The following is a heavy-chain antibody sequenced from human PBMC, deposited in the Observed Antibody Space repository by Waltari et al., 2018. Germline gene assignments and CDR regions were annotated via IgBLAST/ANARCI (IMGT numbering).Heavy chain of an antibody. Sequence: EVQLVESGGGLVQPGGSLRLSCAASGFTFSSYSMNWVRQAPGKGLEWVSYISSSSSTIYYADSVKGRFTISRDNAKNSLYLQMNSLRAEDTAVYYCARYDSSGFSPGGMDVWGQGTTVTVSS. CDR2: ISSSSSTI. CDR3: ARYDSSGFSPGGMDV. CDR1: GFTFSSYS. J-gene: IGHJ6*02. V-gene: IGHV3-48*01. D-gene: IGHD3-22*01.